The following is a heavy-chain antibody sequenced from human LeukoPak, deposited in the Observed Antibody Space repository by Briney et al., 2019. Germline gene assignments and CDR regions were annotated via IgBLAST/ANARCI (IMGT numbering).Heavy chain of an antibody. CDR1: GFTFSSYA. CDR2: ISYDGSNK. J-gene: IGHJ6*04. CDR3: ARDQVLRYIVTGYSLKYYYGMDV. D-gene: IGHD3-9*01. Sequence: GSLRLSCAASGFTFSSYAMHWVRPAPGKGLEWVAVISYDGSNKYYADSVKGRFTISRDNSKNTLYLQMNSLRAEDTAVYYCARDQVLRYIVTGYSLKYYYGMDVWGKGTTVTVSS. V-gene: IGHV3-30*04.